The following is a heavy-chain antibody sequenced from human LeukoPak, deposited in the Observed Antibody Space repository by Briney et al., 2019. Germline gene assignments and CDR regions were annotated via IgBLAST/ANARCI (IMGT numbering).Heavy chain of an antibody. V-gene: IGHV3-66*01. CDR2: IYSGGST. J-gene: IGHJ4*02. CDR3: AKEVSSSWYPFDY. Sequence: PGGSLRLSCAASGFTVSSNYMSWVRQAPGKGLEWVSVIYSGGSTYYADSVKGRFTISRDNSKNTLYLQMNSLRAEDTAVYYCAKEVSSSWYPFDYWGQGTLVTVSS. D-gene: IGHD6-13*01. CDR1: GFTVSSNY.